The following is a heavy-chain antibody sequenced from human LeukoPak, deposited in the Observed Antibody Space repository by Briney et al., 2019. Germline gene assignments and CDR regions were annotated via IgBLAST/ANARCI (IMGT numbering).Heavy chain of an antibody. Sequence: GGTLRLSCAASGFTFSSYGMSWVRQAPGKGLEWVSAISGSGGSTYYADSVKGRFTISRDNAKNSLYLQMNSLRAEDTALYHCARARYSSSWPYYFDYWGQGTLVTVSS. CDR3: ARARYSSSWPYYFDY. CDR1: GFTFSSYG. V-gene: IGHV3-23*01. J-gene: IGHJ4*02. CDR2: ISGSGGST. D-gene: IGHD6-13*01.